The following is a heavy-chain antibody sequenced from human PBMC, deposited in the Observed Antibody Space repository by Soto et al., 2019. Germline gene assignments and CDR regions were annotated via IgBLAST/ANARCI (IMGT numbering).Heavy chain of an antibody. CDR2: IDPSDSYT. CDR1: GYSFTSYW. Sequence: PGESLKISCKGSGYSFTSYWISWVRQMPGKGLEWMGRIDPSDSYTNYSPSFQGHVTISADKSISTAYLQWSSLKASDTAMYYCASSRIAVYYYYGMDVWGQGTTVTVSS. V-gene: IGHV5-10-1*01. D-gene: IGHD6-19*01. J-gene: IGHJ6*02. CDR3: ASSRIAVYYYYGMDV.